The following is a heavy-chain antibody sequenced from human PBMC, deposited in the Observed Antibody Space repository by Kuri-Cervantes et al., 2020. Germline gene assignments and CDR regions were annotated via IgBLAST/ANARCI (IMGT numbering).Heavy chain of an antibody. V-gene: IGHV3-23*01. D-gene: IGHD6-6*01. J-gene: IGHJ4*02. CDR1: GFTFSSYW. Sequence: GESLKISCAASGFTFSSYWMSWVRQAPGKGLEWVSAISGSGGSTYYADSVKGRFTISRDNSKNTLYLQMNSLRAEDTAVYYCAKDVEQLVETYYFDYWGQGTLVTVSS. CDR2: ISGSGGST. CDR3: AKDVEQLVETYYFDY.